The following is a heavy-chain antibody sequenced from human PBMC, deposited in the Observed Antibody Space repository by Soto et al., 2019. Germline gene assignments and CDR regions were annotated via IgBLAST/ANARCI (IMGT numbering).Heavy chain of an antibody. CDR3: ARDRANSPDFFDF. D-gene: IGHD1-1*01. Sequence: SETLSLTYTVSGGSISSDDYYWSWIRQPPGKGLEWLGYIYDIGSTSYSPSLESRITISIDTSKNQFSLKLRSVSAADTAVYYCARDRANSPDFFDFWGQGTQVTVSS. CDR2: IYDIGST. J-gene: IGHJ4*02. CDR1: GGSISSDDYY. V-gene: IGHV4-30-4*01.